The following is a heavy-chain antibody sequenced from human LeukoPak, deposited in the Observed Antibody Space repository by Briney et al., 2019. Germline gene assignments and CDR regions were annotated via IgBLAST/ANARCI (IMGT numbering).Heavy chain of an antibody. V-gene: IGHV1-2*02. Sequence: ASVKVSCKASGYTFTGYYMHWVRQAPGQGLEWMGWINPNSGGTNYAQKFQGRVTMTRDTSISTAYMELSGLRSDDTAVYYCARTRKGSYYNWFDPWGQGTLATVSS. J-gene: IGHJ5*02. D-gene: IGHD3-10*01. CDR2: INPNSGGT. CDR1: GYTFTGYY. CDR3: ARTRKGSYYNWFDP.